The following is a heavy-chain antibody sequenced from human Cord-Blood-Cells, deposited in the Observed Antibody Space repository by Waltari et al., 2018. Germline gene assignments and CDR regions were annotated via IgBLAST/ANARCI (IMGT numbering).Heavy chain of an antibody. CDR2: INPNSGGT. J-gene: IGHJ5*02. D-gene: IGHD6-19*01. Sequence: QVQLVQSGAEVKKPGASVKVSCKASGYTFTGYYMHWVRQSPGQGLEWMGWINPNSGGTKYAQKFQGRVTMTRDTSISTAYMELSRLRSDDTAVYYCARDSSGWYWFDPWGQGTLVTVSS. CDR1: GYTFTGYY. V-gene: IGHV1-2*02. CDR3: ARDSSGWYWFDP.